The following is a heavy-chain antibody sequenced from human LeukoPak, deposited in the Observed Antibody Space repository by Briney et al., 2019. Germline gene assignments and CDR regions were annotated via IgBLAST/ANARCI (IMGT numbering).Heavy chain of an antibody. Sequence: SVKVSCKASGGTFSSYAISWVRQAPGQGLEWMGRIIPILGIANYAQKFQSRVTITADKSTSTAYMELSSLRSEDTAVYYCAKGYYDILTGYTGPDAFDIWGQGTMVTVSS. CDR3: AKGYYDILTGYTGPDAFDI. V-gene: IGHV1-69*04. D-gene: IGHD3-9*01. CDR2: IIPILGIA. J-gene: IGHJ3*02. CDR1: GGTFSSYA.